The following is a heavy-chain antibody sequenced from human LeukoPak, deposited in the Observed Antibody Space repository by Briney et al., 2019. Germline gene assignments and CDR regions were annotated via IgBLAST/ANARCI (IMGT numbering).Heavy chain of an antibody. Sequence: PGGSLRLSCAASGFTFSSYNMNWVRQAPGKGLEWVSYISSSTSTIYYADSVKGRFTISRDNSKNTLYLQMNSLRAEDTAVYYCARDSRLYGDYGAFDIWGQGTMVTVSS. CDR1: GFTFSSYN. CDR2: ISSSTSTI. J-gene: IGHJ3*02. D-gene: IGHD4-17*01. V-gene: IGHV3-48*01. CDR3: ARDSRLYGDYGAFDI.